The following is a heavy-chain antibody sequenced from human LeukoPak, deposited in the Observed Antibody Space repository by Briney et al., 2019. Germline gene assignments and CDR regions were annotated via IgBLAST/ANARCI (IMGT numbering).Heavy chain of an antibody. CDR2: IYYSGST. CDR1: GDSISSSSSY. D-gene: IGHD2-8*01. V-gene: IGHV4-39*07. Sequence: SETLSLTCSVSGDSISSSSSYWGWIRQPPGKGLEWIGSIYYSGSTYYNTSLKSRVTISVDTSKNQFSLKLSSVTAADTAVYYCARENGYYMDVWGKGTTVTVSS. CDR3: ARENGYYMDV. J-gene: IGHJ6*03.